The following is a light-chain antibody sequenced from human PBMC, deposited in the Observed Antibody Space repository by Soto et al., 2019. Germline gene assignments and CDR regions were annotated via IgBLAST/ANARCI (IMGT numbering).Light chain of an antibody. CDR3: QQYNKWPRT. V-gene: IGKV3-15*01. CDR1: QSVSSSY. CDR2: AAS. J-gene: IGKJ1*01. Sequence: EIVLTQSPGTLSLSPGYRATLSCSASQSVSSSYLAWYQQKPGQAPRLLIYAASTRATGIPARFSGSGSGTEFTLTISSVQSEDFAVYYCQQYNKWPRTFGQGTKVDIK.